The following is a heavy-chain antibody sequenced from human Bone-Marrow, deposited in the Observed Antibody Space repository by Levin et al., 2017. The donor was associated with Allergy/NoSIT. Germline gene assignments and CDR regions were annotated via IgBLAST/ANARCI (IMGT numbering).Heavy chain of an antibody. CDR2: INSKGGGT. Sequence: VASVKVSCKASGYTFTDYYIHWVRQAPGQGLEWMGIINSKGGGTTYAEKFQGRVTMTRDTSTSTVYLELSSLRSDDTAVYYCARDHIVDRTSFYYYGMDVWGQGTTVTASS. V-gene: IGHV1-46*01. CDR3: ARDHIVDRTSFYYYGMDV. D-gene: IGHD2-21*01. CDR1: GYTFTDYY. J-gene: IGHJ6*02.